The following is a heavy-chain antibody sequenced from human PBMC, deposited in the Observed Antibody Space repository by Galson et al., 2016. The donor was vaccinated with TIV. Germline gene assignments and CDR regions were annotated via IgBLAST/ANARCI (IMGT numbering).Heavy chain of an antibody. CDR2: MSPSNGNT. Sequence: SVKVSCKASGYTFTSFDISWIRQAPGQGLEWMGWMSPSNGNTGYAQKFRGRITITRHPSTTTVYMELSGLTSEDPAVYYCARGHYYDSSGYSFDFWGQGTLVTVSS. CDR1: GYTFTSFD. V-gene: IGHV1-8*01. D-gene: IGHD3-22*01. CDR3: ARGHYYDSSGYSFDF. J-gene: IGHJ4*02.